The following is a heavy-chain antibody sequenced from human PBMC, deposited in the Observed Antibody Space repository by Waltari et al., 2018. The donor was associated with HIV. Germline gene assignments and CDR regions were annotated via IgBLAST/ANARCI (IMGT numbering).Heavy chain of an antibody. V-gene: IGHV3-11*04. CDR2: ISGLSDIV. D-gene: IGHD3-16*01. Sequence: QVQLVESGGGVVEPGGSLRLSCIGSGFTFSDYYMRWIRQAPGKGREWIAYISGLSDIVFYTDSMRGRFTISRDNTERSLYLQMNSLSAEDTAVYFCARARQAGMGASSLWGQGTLVTVSS. J-gene: IGHJ4*02. CDR3: ARARQAGMGASSL. CDR1: GFTFSDYY.